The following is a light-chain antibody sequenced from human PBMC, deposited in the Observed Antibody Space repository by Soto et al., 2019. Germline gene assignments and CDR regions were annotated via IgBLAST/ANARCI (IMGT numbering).Light chain of an antibody. CDR1: GSNIGSNT. Sequence: QSVLTQPPSASGTPGQRVTISCSGRGSNIGSNTVNWYQQLPGTAPKLRLYNNSQRHSGVPDRYSGSNSGTSASLAISGLPSDIEAEYYCAAWVASLNSNVFALGTKVTVL. J-gene: IGLJ1*01. V-gene: IGLV1-44*01. CDR3: AAWVASLNSNV. CDR2: NNS.